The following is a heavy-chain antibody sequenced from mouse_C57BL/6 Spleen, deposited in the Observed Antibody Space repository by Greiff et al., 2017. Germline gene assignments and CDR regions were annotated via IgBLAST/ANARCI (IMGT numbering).Heavy chain of an antibody. CDR3: TRVYDYYAMDY. J-gene: IGHJ4*01. Sequence: EVMLVESGDGLVKPGASLKISCAASGFTFSSYAMSWVRQTPEQRLEWVGYISRGGDCINYEDNVKGRFTLSRDNARNTLYMQMSSLKSEDTAMYYCTRVYDYYAMDYWGQGTSVTVSS. CDR1: GFTFSSYA. V-gene: IGHV5-9-1*02. D-gene: IGHD1-3*01. CDR2: ISRGGDCI.